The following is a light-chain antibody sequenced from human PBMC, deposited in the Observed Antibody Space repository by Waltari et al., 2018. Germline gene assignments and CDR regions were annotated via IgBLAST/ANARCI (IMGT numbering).Light chain of an antibody. Sequence: QSALTQFPSASGSPGQSVTISCTGTSSGVGGNDYISWYQQHPGKAPKVIIYEVYKRPSGVPDRFSGSKSGNTASLTVSGLQAEDEANYYCSSYAGKYVFGGGTKLTVL. CDR2: EVY. CDR1: SSGVGGNDY. V-gene: IGLV2-8*01. J-gene: IGLJ3*02. CDR3: SSYAGKYV.